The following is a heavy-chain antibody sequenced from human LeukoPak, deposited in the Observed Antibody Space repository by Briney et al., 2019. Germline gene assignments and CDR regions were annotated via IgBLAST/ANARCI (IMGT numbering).Heavy chain of an antibody. V-gene: IGHV1-69*01. CDR1: GGTFSSYA. CDR3: ARGRAGQLLFDY. CDR2: IIPIFGTA. J-gene: IGHJ4*02. Sequence: SVKVSCKASGGTFSSYAISWVRQAPGQGLEWMGGIIPIFGTANYAQKFQGRVTITADESTSTAYMEPSSLRSEDTAVYYCARGRAGQLLFDYWGKGTLVTVSS. D-gene: IGHD2-2*01.